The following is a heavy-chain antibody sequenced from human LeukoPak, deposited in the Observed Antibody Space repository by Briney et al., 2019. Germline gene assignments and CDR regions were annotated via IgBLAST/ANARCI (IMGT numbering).Heavy chain of an antibody. V-gene: IGHV4-34*01. J-gene: IGHJ5*02. CDR1: GGSFSGYY. CDR2: INHSGST. Sequence: PSETLSLTCAVYGGSFSGYYWSWIRQPPGKGLEWIGEINHSGSTNYNPSLKSRVTISVDTSKNQFSLKLSSVTAADTAVYYCARHANWFDPWGQGTLVTVSS. CDR3: ARHANWFDP.